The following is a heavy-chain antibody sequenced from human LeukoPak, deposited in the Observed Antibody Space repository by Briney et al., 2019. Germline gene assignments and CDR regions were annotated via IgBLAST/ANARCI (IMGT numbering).Heavy chain of an antibody. CDR2: IYPGDSDT. V-gene: IGHV5-51*01. CDR1: GYTFTTYW. D-gene: IGHD4-11*01. Sequence: GESLKISCKGSGYTFTTYWIGWVRQMPGKGLEWMGIIYPGDSDTRNSPSFQGQVTISADKSISTSYLQWSSLKASDTAIYYCARRGYSNYYFDYWGQGTLVTVSS. CDR3: ARRGYSNYYFDY. J-gene: IGHJ4*02.